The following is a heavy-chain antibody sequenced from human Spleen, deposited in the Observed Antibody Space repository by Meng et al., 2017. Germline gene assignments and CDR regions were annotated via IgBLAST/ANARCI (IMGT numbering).Heavy chain of an antibody. J-gene: IGHJ3*02. CDR2: INPKSGDT. Sequence: ASVKVSCKASGYTFPDYYLHWVRRAPGQGLEWMGRINPKSGDTHYAQKFQGRVTMTGDTSISTAYMELSGLRSDDTAMYYCAREWGGGIDYDSSGYYFSVDAFDIWGQGTMVTVSS. D-gene: IGHD3-22*01. CDR1: GYTFPDYY. CDR3: AREWGGGIDYDSSGYYFSVDAFDI. V-gene: IGHV1-2*06.